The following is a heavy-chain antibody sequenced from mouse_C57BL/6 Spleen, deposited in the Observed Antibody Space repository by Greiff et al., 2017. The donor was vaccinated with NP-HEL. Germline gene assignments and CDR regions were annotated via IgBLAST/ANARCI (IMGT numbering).Heavy chain of an antibody. CDR1: GFTFSDYY. D-gene: IGHD3-2*02. CDR3: ARHENSSGYAMDY. J-gene: IGHJ4*01. Sequence: DVKLVESGGGLVQPGGSLKLSCAASGFTFSDYYMYWVRQTPEKRLEWVAYISNGGGSTYYPDTVKGRFTISRDNAKNTLYLQMSRLKSEDTAMYYCARHENSSGYAMDYWGQGTSVTVSS. CDR2: ISNGGGST. V-gene: IGHV5-12*01.